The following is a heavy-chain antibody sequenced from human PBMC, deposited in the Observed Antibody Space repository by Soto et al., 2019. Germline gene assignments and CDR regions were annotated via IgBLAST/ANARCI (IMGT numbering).Heavy chain of an antibody. CDR1: GFTVGTNG. Sequence: GGSLRLSCVVTGFTVGTNGLSWVRQAPGEGLEWVSSLLANGDPYYADSLKGRFTVSRDISKNTLYLQMTSLRVEDTALYYCAGHGGYSYLGQGTLVNVSS. D-gene: IGHD4-17*01. CDR3: AGHGGYSY. CDR2: LLANGDP. J-gene: IGHJ4*02. V-gene: IGHV3-23*01.